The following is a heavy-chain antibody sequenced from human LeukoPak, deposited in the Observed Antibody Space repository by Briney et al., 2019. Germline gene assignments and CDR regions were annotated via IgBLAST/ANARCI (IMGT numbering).Heavy chain of an antibody. CDR2: ISYDGSNK. V-gene: IGHV3-30*18. D-gene: IGHD6-19*01. J-gene: IGHJ1*01. CDR1: GFTFSSYG. Sequence: GRSLRLSCAASGFTFSSYGMHWVRQAPGKGLEWVAVISYDGSNKYYADSVKGRFTISRDNSKNTLYLQMNSLRAEDTAVYYCAKDDQWLDGNAEYFQHWGQGTLVTVSS. CDR3: AKDDQWLDGNAEYFQH.